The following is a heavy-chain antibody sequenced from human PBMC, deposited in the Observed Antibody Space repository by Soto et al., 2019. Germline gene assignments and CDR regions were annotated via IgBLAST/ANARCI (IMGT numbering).Heavy chain of an antibody. CDR1: GASVSHGY. J-gene: IGHJ5*02. Sequence: QMQLQASGPGLVKPSETLSLTCNVSGASVSHGYWSWIRQPPGKGLEWIGFMYFGGSFNYNPSLTGRATISVETSKNQFSMKLTSVTASDKAVYYCGRSYYDSTGFAVDPWGQGTLVTVSS. CDR2: MYFGGSF. D-gene: IGHD3-22*01. V-gene: IGHV4-59*02. CDR3: GRSYYDSTGFAVDP.